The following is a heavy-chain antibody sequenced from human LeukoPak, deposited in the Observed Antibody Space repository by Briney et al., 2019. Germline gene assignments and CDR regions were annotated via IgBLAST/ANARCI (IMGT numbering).Heavy chain of an antibody. CDR3: AKDRNAMATSDADY. CDR2: IEPSGGST. V-gene: IGHV1-46*01. Sequence: ASVKVSCKASGYTFSSYYMHWVRRAPGQGLEWMGIIEPSGGSTSYAPEIQGRVTMSRDASTSTVYMEVSSLRSEDTAIYYCAKDRNAMATSDADYWGEGTLVTVSS. CDR1: GYTFSSYY. J-gene: IGHJ4*02. D-gene: IGHD5-24*01.